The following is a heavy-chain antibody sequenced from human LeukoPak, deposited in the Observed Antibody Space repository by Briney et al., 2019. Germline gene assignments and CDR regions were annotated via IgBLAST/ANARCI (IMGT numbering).Heavy chain of an antibody. CDR3: ASRKDNFGWYAFDI. CDR2: IYSGGST. Sequence: GGSLRLSCAASGFTVSSNYMSGVRQAPGKGLEWVSVIYSGGSTYYADSVKGRFTISRDNSKNTLYLQMNSLRAEDTAVYYCASRKDNFGWYAFDIWGQGTMVTVSS. D-gene: IGHD2-8*01. J-gene: IGHJ3*02. CDR1: GFTVSSNY. V-gene: IGHV3-66*01.